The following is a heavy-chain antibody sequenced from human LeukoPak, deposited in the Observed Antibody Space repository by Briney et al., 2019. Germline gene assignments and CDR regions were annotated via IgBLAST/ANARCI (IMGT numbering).Heavy chain of an antibody. CDR3: ARGRVRHRVDY. V-gene: IGHV4-39*07. Sequence: NTSETLSLTCTVSGGSISSSSYYWGWIRQPPGKGLEWIGTIYYSGSTYYNPSLKSRVTISVDTSKNQFSLKLSSATAADTAVYFCARGRVRHRVDYWGQGALVTVSS. CDR2: IYYSGST. CDR1: GGSISSSSYY. J-gene: IGHJ4*02.